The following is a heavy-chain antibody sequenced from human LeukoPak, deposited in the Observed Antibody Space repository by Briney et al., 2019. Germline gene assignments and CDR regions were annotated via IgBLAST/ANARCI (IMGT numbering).Heavy chain of an antibody. CDR3: AREYYYGSGSYYNGY. J-gene: IGHJ4*02. CDR1: GFTFRSHW. CDR2: IKQDGSEK. Sequence: GGSLRLSCAASGFTFRSHWMSWVRQAPGKGLEWVANIKQDGSEKYYVDSVKGRFTISRDNAKNSLYLQMNSLRAEDTAVYYCAREYYYGSGSYYNGYWGQGTLVTVSS. V-gene: IGHV3-7*04. D-gene: IGHD3-10*01.